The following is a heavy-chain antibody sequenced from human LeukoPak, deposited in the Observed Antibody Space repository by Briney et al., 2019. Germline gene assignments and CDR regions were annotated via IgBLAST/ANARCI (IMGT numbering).Heavy chain of an antibody. Sequence: SETLSLTCTVSGGSISSGSYYWSWIRQPAGKGLEWIGRIYTSGSTNYNPSLKSRVTISVDTSKNQFSLKLSSVTAADTAVYYCAREKGEDYDYVWGSYRPSDDAFDIWGQGTMVTVSS. CDR2: IYTSGST. CDR1: GGSISSGSYY. CDR3: AREKGEDYDYVWGSYRPSDDAFDI. J-gene: IGHJ3*02. D-gene: IGHD3-16*02. V-gene: IGHV4-61*02.